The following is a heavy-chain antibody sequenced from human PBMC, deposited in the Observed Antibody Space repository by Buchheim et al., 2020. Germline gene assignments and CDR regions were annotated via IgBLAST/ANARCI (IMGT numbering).Heavy chain of an antibody. CDR2: ISYEGSNK. V-gene: IGHV3-30*03. CDR1: GFPFSSYG. J-gene: IGHJ4*02. Sequence: QVQLVESGGGVVQPGRSLRLSCAASGFPFSSYGMHWVRQAPGKGLEWVVVISYEGSNKYYADSVKGRFTISSDNSKNTLYLQMNSLRAEDTAVYYCARSLYYYDSSGYWGYFDYWGQGTL. D-gene: IGHD3-22*01. CDR3: ARSLYYYDSSGYWGYFDY.